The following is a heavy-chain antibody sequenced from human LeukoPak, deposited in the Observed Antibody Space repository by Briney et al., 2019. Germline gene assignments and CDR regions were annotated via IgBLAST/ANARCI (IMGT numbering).Heavy chain of an antibody. CDR2: ISFTSGTI. CDR3: ARDWSSDWSSDLDY. D-gene: IGHD6-19*01. V-gene: IGHV3-48*04. J-gene: IGHJ4*02. CDR1: GLSFSRSS. Sequence: TGGSLRLSCAASGLSFSRSSINWVRQAPGKGLEWVSYISFTSGTIYYADSVKGRFTVSRDNAKNSSFLQLDVLRAEDTAYYCARDWSSDWSSDLDYWGQGTLVTVSS.